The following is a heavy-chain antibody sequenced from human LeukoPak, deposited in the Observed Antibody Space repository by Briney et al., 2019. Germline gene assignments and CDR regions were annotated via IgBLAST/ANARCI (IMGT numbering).Heavy chain of an antibody. Sequence: GGSLRLSCAASGFTFSSYAMSWVRQAPGKGLEWVSATSSSGGSTYYADSVKGRFTISRDNSKNTLYLQMNSLRAEDTAVYYCAKDSEAGNWFDPWGQGTLVTVSS. J-gene: IGHJ5*02. CDR1: GFTFSSYA. CDR2: TSSSGGST. V-gene: IGHV3-23*01. CDR3: AKDSEAGNWFDP. D-gene: IGHD1-26*01.